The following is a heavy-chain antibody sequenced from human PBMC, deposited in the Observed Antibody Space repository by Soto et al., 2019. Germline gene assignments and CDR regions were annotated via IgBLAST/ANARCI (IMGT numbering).Heavy chain of an antibody. CDR2: ISYDGSNK. CDR3: ARGVLRYFDWLGPYYYGMDV. D-gene: IGHD3-9*01. J-gene: IGHJ6*02. Sequence: QVQLVESGGGVVQPGRSLRLSCAASGFTFSSYGMHWVRQAPGKGLEWVAVISYDGSNKYYADSVKGRFTISRDNSKTTLYLQMNSLRAEDTAVYYCARGVLRYFDWLGPYYYGMDVWGQGTTVTVSS. V-gene: IGHV3-30*03. CDR1: GFTFSSYG.